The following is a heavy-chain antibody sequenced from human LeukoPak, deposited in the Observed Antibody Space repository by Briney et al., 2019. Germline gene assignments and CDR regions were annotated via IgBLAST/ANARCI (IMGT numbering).Heavy chain of an antibody. D-gene: IGHD1-26*01. CDR2: VKEDGREI. CDR3: ARTIVGPTVGGDRTFDY. Sequence: ETLSLTCTVSGDSISSRSYYWGWIRQPPGKGLEWVANVKEDGREIYYVDSVKGRFTISRDSAKNSVYLQMNSLRAGDTAVYYCARTIVGPTVGGDRTFDYWGQGTLVTVSS. CDR1: GDSISSRSYY. J-gene: IGHJ4*02. V-gene: IGHV3-7*03.